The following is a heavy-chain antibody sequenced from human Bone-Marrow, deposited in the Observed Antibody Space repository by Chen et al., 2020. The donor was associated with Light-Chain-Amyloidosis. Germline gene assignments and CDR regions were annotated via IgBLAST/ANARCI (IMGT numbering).Heavy chain of an antibody. Sequence: QVQLQESGPGLVKPWETLSLSCTISGGSISSSSYYWGWVRQPPGEGLEWIGSFLHSGRTYYKPSLKSRVTISVDTSKSQVSLRLSSVTAADTAVYYCARQSGGLTDIWGQGTLVTVSS. CDR2: FLHSGRT. CDR3: ARQSGGLTDI. V-gene: IGHV4-39*01. CDR1: GGSISSSSYY. J-gene: IGHJ4*02. D-gene: IGHD3-9*01.